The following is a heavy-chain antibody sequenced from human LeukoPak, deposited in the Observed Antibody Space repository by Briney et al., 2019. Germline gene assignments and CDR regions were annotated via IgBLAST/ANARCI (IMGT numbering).Heavy chain of an antibody. CDR3: ARARGSGSYYKIYYYYMDV. J-gene: IGHJ6*03. V-gene: IGHV3-7*01. Sequence: GGSLRLSCAASGFTFSSYWMSWVHQAPGKGLEWVANIKQDGSEKYYVDSVKGRFTISRDNAKNSLYLQMNSLRAEDTAVYYCARARGSGSYYKIYYYYMDVWGKGTTVTVSS. CDR2: IKQDGSEK. CDR1: GFTFSSYW. D-gene: IGHD3-10*01.